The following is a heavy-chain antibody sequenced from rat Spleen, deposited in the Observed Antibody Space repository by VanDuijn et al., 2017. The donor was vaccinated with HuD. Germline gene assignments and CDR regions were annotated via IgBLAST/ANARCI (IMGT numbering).Heavy chain of an antibody. CDR2: ISAGGGIT. J-gene: IGHJ2*01. D-gene: IGHD1-6*01. CDR3: VRDRILRSTGFDY. V-gene: IGHV5S13*01. Sequence: EVQLVESGGGLVQPGRSLKLSCAASGFSFSTFAMAWVRQAPTKGLEWIASISAGGGITYYPDSVKGRFTISRDNAKNTLYLQMDSLRSEDTATYYCVRDRILRSTGFDYWGQGVMVTVSS. CDR1: GFSFSTFA.